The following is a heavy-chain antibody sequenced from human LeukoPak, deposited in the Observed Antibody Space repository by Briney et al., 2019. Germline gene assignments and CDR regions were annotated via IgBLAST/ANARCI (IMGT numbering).Heavy chain of an antibody. Sequence: PSETLSLTCTVSGYSISSGYYWGWIRQPPGKGLEWIGSIYHSGSTYYNPSLKSRVTISVDTSKNQFSLKLSSVTAADTAVYYCARHAQSKKLLWFGELFLNWFDPWGQGTLVTVSS. CDR2: IYHSGST. V-gene: IGHV4-38-2*02. CDR1: GYSISSGYY. D-gene: IGHD3-10*01. J-gene: IGHJ5*02. CDR3: ARHAQSKKLLWFGELFLNWFDP.